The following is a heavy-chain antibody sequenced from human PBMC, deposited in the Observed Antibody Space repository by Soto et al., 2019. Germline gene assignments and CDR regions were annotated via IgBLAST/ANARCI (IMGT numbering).Heavy chain of an antibody. CDR3: AKDGERGYSSSSYFDY. Sequence: GGSLRLSCAASGFTFSSYAMSWVRQAPGKGLEWVSAISGSGGSTYYADSVKGRFTISRDNSKNTLYLQMNSLRAKDTAVYYCAKDGERGYSSSSYFDYWGQGTLVTVSS. CDR2: ISGSGGST. D-gene: IGHD6-6*01. V-gene: IGHV3-23*01. J-gene: IGHJ4*02. CDR1: GFTFSSYA.